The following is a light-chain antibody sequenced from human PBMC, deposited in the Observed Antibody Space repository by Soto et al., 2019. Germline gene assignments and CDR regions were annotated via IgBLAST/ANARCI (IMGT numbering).Light chain of an antibody. CDR2: GAS. CDR3: QQYGRSRT. J-gene: IGKJ1*01. V-gene: IGKV3-20*01. CDR1: QSVSSSY. Sequence: EIVLTQSPGTLSLSPGERATLSCRASQSVSSSYLAWYQQKPGQAPRLLVYGASSRATGIPDRFSGSGSGTDFTLTISRLEPEDFAVDYCQQYGRSRTFGQGTKGEIK.